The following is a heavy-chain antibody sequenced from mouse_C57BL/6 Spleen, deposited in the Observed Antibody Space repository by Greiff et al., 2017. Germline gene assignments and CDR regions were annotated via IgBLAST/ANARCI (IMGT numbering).Heavy chain of an antibody. J-gene: IGHJ1*03. D-gene: IGHD1-1*01. CDR2: IYPGSGST. V-gene: IGHV1-55*01. CDR1: GYTFTSYW. CDR3: ARERGFGYYGSSRGYFDV. Sequence: VQLQQPGAELVKPGASVKMSCKASGYTFTSYWITWVKQRPGQGLEWIGDIYPGSGSTNYNEKFKSKATLTVDTSSSTAYMQLSSLTSEDSAVYYCARERGFGYYGSSRGYFDVWGTGTTVTVSS.